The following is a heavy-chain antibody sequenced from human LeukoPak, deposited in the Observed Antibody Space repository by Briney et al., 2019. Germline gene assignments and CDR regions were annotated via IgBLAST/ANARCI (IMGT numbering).Heavy chain of an antibody. CDR2: ACHSGPT. J-gene: IGHJ4*02. V-gene: IGHV4-39*01. Sequence: PSETLSLTCIVSGASISGCSYYWDWIRQPPGKRLEWIGSACHSGPTYYNPSLTSRVTMSVDTSQNQFSLRLNSVTAADTAMYYCVRHFPETGRDGQPFEYWGQGILVTVSS. D-gene: IGHD5-24*01. CDR1: GASISGCSYY. CDR3: VRHFPETGRDGQPFEY.